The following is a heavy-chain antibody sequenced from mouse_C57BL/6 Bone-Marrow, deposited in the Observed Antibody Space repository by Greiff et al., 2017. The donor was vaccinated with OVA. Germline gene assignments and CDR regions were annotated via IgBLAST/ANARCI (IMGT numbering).Heavy chain of an antibody. J-gene: IGHJ2*01. V-gene: IGHV1-42*01. CDR2: INPSTGGT. Sequence: EVQLQQSGPELVKPGASVKISCKASGYSFTGYYMNWVKQSPEKSLEWIGEINPSTGGTTYNQKFKAKATLTVDKSSSTAYMQLKSLTSEDSAVYYCAREVYYFDYWGQGTTLTVSS. CDR1: GYSFTGYY. CDR3: AREVYYFDY.